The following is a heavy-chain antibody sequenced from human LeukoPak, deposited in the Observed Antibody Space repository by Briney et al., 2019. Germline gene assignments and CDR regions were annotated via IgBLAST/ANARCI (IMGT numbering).Heavy chain of an antibody. D-gene: IGHD3-9*01. CDR3: ARDPHNYDILTEPGWFDP. CDR2: INHSGST. J-gene: IGHJ5*02. V-gene: IGHV4-34*01. Sequence: SETLSLTCAVYGGSFSGYYWSWIRQPPGKGMEWNGEINHSGSTNYNPSLKSRVTISVDTSKNQFSLKLSSVTAADTAVYYCARDPHNYDILTEPGWFDPWGQGTLVTVSS. CDR1: GGSFSGYY.